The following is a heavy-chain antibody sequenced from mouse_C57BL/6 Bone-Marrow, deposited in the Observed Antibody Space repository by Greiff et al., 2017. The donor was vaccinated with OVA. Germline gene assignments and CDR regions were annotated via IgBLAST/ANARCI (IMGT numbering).Heavy chain of an antibody. J-gene: IGHJ4*01. CDR1: GYTFTSYW. CDR2: IHPNSGST. V-gene: IGHV1-64*01. CDR3: ARSPVPYYYAMDY. Sequence: QVQLQQPGAELVKPGASVKLSCKASGYTFTSYWMHWVKQRPGQGLEWIGMIHPNSGSTNYNEKFKSKATLTVDKSSSTAYMQLSSLTSEDSAVYYCARSPVPYYYAMDYWGQGTSVTVSS.